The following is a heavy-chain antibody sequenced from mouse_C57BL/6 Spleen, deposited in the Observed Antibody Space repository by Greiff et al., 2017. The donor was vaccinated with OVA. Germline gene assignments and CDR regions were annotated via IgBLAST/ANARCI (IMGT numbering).Heavy chain of an antibody. CDR3: VRQGYYGSSSAWFAY. V-gene: IGHV10-1*01. J-gene: IGHJ3*01. Sequence: EVQLVESGGGLVQPKGSLKLSCAASGFSFNTYAMNWVRQAPGKGLEWVARISSKSNNYATYYADSVKNRFTISRDDSESMLYLQMNNLKTEDTAMYYCVRQGYYGSSSAWFAYWGQGTLVTVSA. D-gene: IGHD1-1*01. CDR2: ISSKSNNYAT. CDR1: GFSFNTYA.